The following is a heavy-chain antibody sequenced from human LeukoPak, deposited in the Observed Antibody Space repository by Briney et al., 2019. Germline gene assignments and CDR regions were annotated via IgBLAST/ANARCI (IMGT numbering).Heavy chain of an antibody. CDR1: GGSISSSSYY. J-gene: IGHJ5*02. D-gene: IGHD6-13*01. CDR2: IYYSGST. V-gene: IGHV4-39*01. Sequence: SETLSLTCAVSGGSISSSSYYWGWIRQPPGKGLEWIGSIYYSGSTYYNPSLKSRVTISVDTSKNQFSLKLSSVTAADTAVYYCAGSSSWYFWFDPRGQGTLVTVSS. CDR3: AGSSSWYFWFDP.